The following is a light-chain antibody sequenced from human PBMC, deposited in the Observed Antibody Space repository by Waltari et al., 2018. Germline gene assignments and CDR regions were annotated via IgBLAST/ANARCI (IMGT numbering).Light chain of an antibody. CDR1: QSIIIW. CDR2: KAS. Sequence: DIQLTQSPSTLSASVGDRVTISCRASQSIIIWLDWYQQKPGKAPKLLVYKASSLESGVPSKFSGSGSGTEVTLTIRSLQADDFATYYCQQYNKYPLTCGGGTKVEI. V-gene: IGKV1-5*03. J-gene: IGKJ4*01. CDR3: QQYNKYPLT.